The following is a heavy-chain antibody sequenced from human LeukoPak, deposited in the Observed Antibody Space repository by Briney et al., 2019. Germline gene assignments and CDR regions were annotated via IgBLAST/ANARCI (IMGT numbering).Heavy chain of an antibody. J-gene: IGHJ6*03. Sequence: GGSLRLSCAASGFTFGSSWMAWVRQAPGKGLQWVSTIYPGGTTFYADSVKGRFTISRDTSENTLYLLMNNLRAEDSAEYYCARGGYYYMDVWGKGTTVIVSS. CDR3: ARGGYYYMDV. CDR2: IYPGGTT. V-gene: IGHV3-53*01. CDR1: GFTFGSSW. D-gene: IGHD2-15*01.